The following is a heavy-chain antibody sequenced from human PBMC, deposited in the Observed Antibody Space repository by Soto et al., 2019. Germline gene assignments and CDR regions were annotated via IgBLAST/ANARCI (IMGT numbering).Heavy chain of an antibody. CDR1: GGAISGYY. J-gene: IGHJ5*02. CDR2: IYSSGST. CDR3: ARGQRFSDSFDP. Sequence: SETLSLTCTVSGGAISGYYWTWIRQPAGKGLEWVGRIYSSGSTKYNPSPKSRVTTSLDTSTNQFSLRLTSVNAADMAVYSCARGQRFSDSFDPWGQGTLVTVSS. V-gene: IGHV4-4*07. D-gene: IGHD3-3*01.